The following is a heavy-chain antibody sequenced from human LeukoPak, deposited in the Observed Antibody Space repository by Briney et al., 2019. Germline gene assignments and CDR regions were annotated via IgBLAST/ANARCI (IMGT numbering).Heavy chain of an antibody. CDR2: ISSSSSYI. D-gene: IGHD3-16*01. Sequence: GGSLRLSCAASGFTFSSYSMNWVRQAPGKGLEWVSSISSSSSYIYYADSVKGRFTISRDNSKNTQSLQMNSLRAEDTAVYYCAKDDDWGRYKHWGQGTLVTVSS. CDR1: GFTFSSYS. V-gene: IGHV3-21*04. CDR3: AKDDDWGRYKH. J-gene: IGHJ1*01.